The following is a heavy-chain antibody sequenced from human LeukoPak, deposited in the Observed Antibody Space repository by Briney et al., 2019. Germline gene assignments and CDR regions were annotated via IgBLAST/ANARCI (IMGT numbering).Heavy chain of an antibody. Sequence: PGGSLRLSCAASGFTFSSYWMHWVRQAPGKGLEWVSSISSSSSYIYYADSVKGRFTISRGNAKNSLYVQMNSLRAEDTAVYYCARDGIAAADAYYYYYYMDVWGKGTTVTVSS. CDR2: ISSSSSYI. V-gene: IGHV3-21*01. CDR1: GFTFSSYW. D-gene: IGHD6-13*01. CDR3: ARDGIAAADAYYYYYYMDV. J-gene: IGHJ6*03.